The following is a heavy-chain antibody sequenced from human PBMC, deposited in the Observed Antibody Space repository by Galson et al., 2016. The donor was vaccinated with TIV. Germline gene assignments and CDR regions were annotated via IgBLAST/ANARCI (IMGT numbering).Heavy chain of an antibody. CDR1: GGIFNSYA. J-gene: IGHJ5*02. CDR2: IIAIFGTT. D-gene: IGHD3-22*01. Sequence: SVKVSCKASGGIFNSYAISWVRQAPGQGLEWMGRIIAIFGTTNYAQKFQGRVTITADESTSTAYMELSSLRSEDTAVYYCARGTGYYDNSAYNAWGQGTLVTVSS. CDR3: ARGTGYYDNSAYNA. V-gene: IGHV1-69*13.